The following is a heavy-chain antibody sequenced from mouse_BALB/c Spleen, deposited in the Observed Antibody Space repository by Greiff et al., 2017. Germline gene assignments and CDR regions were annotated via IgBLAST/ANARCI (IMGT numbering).Heavy chain of an antibody. V-gene: IGHV1-69*02. CDR2: IYPSDSYT. CDR3: TLYGNYFDY. J-gene: IGHJ2*01. CDR1: GYTFTSYW. Sequence: QVQLQQPGAELVRPGASVKLSCKASGYTFTSYWINWVKQRPGQGLEWIGNIYPSDSYTNYNQKFKDKATLTVDKSSSTAYMQLSSPTSEDSAVYYCTLYGNYFDYWGQGTTLTVSS. D-gene: IGHD2-1*01.